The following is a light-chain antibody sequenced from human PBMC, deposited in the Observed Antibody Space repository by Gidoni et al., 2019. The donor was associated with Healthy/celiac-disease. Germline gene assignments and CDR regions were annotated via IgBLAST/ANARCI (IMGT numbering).Light chain of an antibody. CDR1: SSDVGGYNY. V-gene: IGLV2-14*01. Sequence: QSALTQPASVSGSPGQSITISCNGTSSDVGGYNYVPWYQQHPGKAPKLMIYEVSNRPSGVSNRFSGSKSGNTASLTISGLQAEDEADYYCSSYTSSSSVVFGGGTKLTVL. CDR3: SSYTSSSSVV. J-gene: IGLJ2*01. CDR2: EVS.